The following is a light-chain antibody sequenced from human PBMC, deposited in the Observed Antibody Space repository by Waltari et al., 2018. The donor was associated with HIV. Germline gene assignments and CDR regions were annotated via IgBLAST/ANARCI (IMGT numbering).Light chain of an antibody. CDR2: GAS. J-gene: IGKJ1*01. CDR3: QQYNSWPPAWT. Sequence: EVVMTQSPATLSESPGDRATLSCRASHSVSSTLAWYQQKPGQAPRLLIFGASTRATGIPARFSGSGSGTEFTLTISFLQSEDFAVYYCQQYNSWPPAWTFGQGTNVEIK. V-gene: IGKV3-15*01. CDR1: HSVSST.